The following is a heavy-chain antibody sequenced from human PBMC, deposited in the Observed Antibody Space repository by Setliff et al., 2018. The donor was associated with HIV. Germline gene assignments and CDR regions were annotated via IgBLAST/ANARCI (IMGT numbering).Heavy chain of an antibody. D-gene: IGHD2-21*02. V-gene: IGHV4-4*07. CDR1: GGSISGDF. Sequence: PSETLSLTCTVSGGSISGDFWTWIRQPAGDGLEWIGRTHASGTTQCEPSLKNRCSMSIDTSKNQFSLKLSSVTAADTAVYYCARQTATGTSATFDSWGQGTLVTVSS. CDR3: ARQTATGTSATFDS. J-gene: IGHJ4*02. CDR2: THASGTT.